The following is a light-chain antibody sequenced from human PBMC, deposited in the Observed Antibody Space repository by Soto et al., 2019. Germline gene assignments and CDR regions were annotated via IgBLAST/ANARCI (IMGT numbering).Light chain of an antibody. Sequence: EIVLTQSPGTLSLSPGERATLSCRASQRVKSSYLAWYQQKPGQAPRLLIYGASSRATGIPDRFSGSESGTDFTLTSSRLEPEDFAVYYCQQSVTFGQGTKVEIK. J-gene: IGKJ1*01. CDR1: QRVKSSY. CDR3: QQSVT. CDR2: GAS. V-gene: IGKV3-20*01.